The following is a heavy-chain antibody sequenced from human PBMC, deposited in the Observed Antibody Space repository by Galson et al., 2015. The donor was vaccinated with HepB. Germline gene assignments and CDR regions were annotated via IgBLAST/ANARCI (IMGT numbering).Heavy chain of an antibody. J-gene: IGHJ4*02. CDR1: GYTFTSYA. Sequence: SVKVSCKASGYTFTSYAMHWVRQAPGQRLEWMGWINAGNGNTKYSQKFQGRVTITRDTSASTAYMELSSLRSEDTAVYYCARSRPRIAVAGAFDYWGQGTLVTVSS. D-gene: IGHD6-19*01. CDR3: ARSRPRIAVAGAFDY. CDR2: INAGNGNT. V-gene: IGHV1-3*01.